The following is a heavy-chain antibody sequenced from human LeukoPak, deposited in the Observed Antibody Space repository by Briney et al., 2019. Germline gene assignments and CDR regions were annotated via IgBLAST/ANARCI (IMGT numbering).Heavy chain of an antibody. J-gene: IGHJ4*02. CDR1: GGSISSYY. V-gene: IGHV4-59*01. CDR3: ARVGEDYDLGFDY. D-gene: IGHD3-3*01. CDR2: IYYSGST. Sequence: SETLSLTCTVSGGSISSYYWSWIRQPPGKGLEWIGYIYYSGSTNYNPSLKSRVTISVDTSKNQFSLKLSSVTAADTAVYYCARVGEDYDLGFDYWGQGTQVTVSS.